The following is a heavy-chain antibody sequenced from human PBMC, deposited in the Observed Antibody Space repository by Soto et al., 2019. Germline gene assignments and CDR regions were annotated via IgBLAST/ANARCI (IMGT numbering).Heavy chain of an antibody. CDR2: IGSGSSYT. CDR3: ARDGSRYCSTTSCLSGYYYGMDV. Sequence: LRLSCIASGFTFSDYYMSWIRQAPGKGLEWVSYIGSGSSYTKYADSVKGRFTISRDNAKNSLYLQMNSLRAEDTAVYYCARDGSRYCSTTSCLSGYYYGMDVWGQGTTVTVSS. V-gene: IGHV3-11*06. CDR1: GFTFSDYY. J-gene: IGHJ6*02. D-gene: IGHD2-2*01.